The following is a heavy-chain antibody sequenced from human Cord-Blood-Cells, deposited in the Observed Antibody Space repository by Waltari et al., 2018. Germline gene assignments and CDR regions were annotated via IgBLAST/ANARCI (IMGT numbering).Heavy chain of an antibody. Sequence: QLQLQESGPGLVKPSETLSLTCTVSGGSISSSSYYWGWIRQPPGKGLGWIGSIYYSGSTYYNPSLKSRVTISVDTSKNQFSLKLSSVTAADTAVYYCASGGRIDPINWFDPWGQGTLVTVSS. CDR2: IYYSGST. J-gene: IGHJ5*02. V-gene: IGHV4-39*01. CDR3: ASGGRIDPINWFDP. CDR1: GGSISSSSYY.